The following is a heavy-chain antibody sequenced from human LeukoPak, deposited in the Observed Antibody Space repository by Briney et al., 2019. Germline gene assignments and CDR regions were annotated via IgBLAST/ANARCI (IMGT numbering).Heavy chain of an antibody. J-gene: IGHJ3*02. CDR1: GGSISSGGYY. V-gene: IGHV4-31*03. CDR2: IYYSGST. D-gene: IGHD3-22*01. CDR3: ARDDPTYYYDSGGYADAFDI. Sequence: ASETLSLTCTVSGGSISSGGYYWSWIRQHPGKGLEWIGYIYYSGSTYYNPSLKSRVTISVDTSKNQFSLKLSSVTAADTAVYYCARDDPTYYYDSGGYADAFDIWGQGTMVTVSS.